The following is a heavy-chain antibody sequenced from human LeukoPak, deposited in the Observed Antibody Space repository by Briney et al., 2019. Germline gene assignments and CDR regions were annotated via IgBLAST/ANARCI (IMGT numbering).Heavy chain of an antibody. D-gene: IGHD3-22*01. V-gene: IGHV3-23*01. CDR3: DKAGKASSAHYFGDS. CDR2: ISVSGNT. Sequence: GGSLRLSCAASGFTLSSYAMSWVRQGPGKGLEWVSAISVSGNTYHADSVKGRFIISRGNSKNTLYLQMNSLSAEDTAVYYCDKAGKASSAHYFGDSWGQGTLVTVSS. CDR1: GFTLSSYA. J-gene: IGHJ1*01.